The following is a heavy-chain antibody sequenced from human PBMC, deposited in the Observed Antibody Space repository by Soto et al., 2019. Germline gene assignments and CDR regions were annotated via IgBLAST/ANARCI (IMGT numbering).Heavy chain of an antibody. Sequence: QVQLVESGGGVVQPGRSLRLSCAASGFTFSSYGMHWVRQAPGKGLEWVAVISYDGSNKYYADSVKGRFTISRDNSKNTLYLQMNSLRAEETAVYYCANEDSSSWSLYYSYGMDVWGQGTTVTVSS. D-gene: IGHD6-13*01. J-gene: IGHJ6*02. CDR3: ANEDSSSWSLYYSYGMDV. CDR2: ISYDGSNK. V-gene: IGHV3-30*18. CDR1: GFTFSSYG.